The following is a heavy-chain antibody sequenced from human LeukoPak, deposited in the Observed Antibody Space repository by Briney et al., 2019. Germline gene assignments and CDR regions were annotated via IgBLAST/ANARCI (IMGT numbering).Heavy chain of an antibody. Sequence: PGGSLRLSCAASGFTFSSYSMNWVRQAPGKGLEGVAFISSSSSTIYYADSVKGRFTISRDNAKNSLYLQMNSLRADDTAVYYSARDRGGSYSAIDCCGQATLVTASS. CDR1: GFTFSSYS. V-gene: IGHV3-48*04. CDR2: ISSSSSTI. CDR3: ARDRGGSYSAIDC. D-gene: IGHD1-26*01. J-gene: IGHJ4*02.